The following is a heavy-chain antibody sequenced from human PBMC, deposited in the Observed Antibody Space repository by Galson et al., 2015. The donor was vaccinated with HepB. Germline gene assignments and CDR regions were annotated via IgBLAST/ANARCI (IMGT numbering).Heavy chain of an antibody. Sequence: ETLSLTCPVSGGSISNNMYYWDWIRQPPGKGLEWIGSIYYTGTTYYNPSLKSPVTISVDTSKNQFSLKLSSVTAADTAVYYCARLSNRALGWVDPWGQGTLVTVSS. CDR2: IYYTGTT. V-gene: IGHV4-39*07. CDR3: ARLSNRALGWVDP. J-gene: IGHJ5*02. CDR1: GGSISNNMYY. D-gene: IGHD3-16*01.